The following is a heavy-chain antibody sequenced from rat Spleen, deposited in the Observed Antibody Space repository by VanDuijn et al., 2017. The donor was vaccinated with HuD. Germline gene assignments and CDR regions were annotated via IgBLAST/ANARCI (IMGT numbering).Heavy chain of an antibody. V-gene: IGHV2-1*01. Sequence: QVQLKESGPGLVQPSQTLSLTCTVSGFSLTRNSVHLVRQPPGKGLEWMGGLWGDGSTDYNSVLKSRLSISRDTSKSQVFLKMNSLQTDDTAIYFCTRSDAAHYQILDAWGQGTSVTVSS. D-gene: IGHD1-1*01. CDR3: TRSDAAHYQILDA. CDR2: LWGDGST. CDR1: GFSLTRNS. J-gene: IGHJ4*01.